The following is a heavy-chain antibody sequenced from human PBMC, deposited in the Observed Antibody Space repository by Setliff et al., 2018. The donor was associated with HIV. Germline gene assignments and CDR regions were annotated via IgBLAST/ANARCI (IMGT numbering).Heavy chain of an antibody. CDR3: ASGSHGEGATDY. CDR1: GGTFSSYA. Sequence: SVKVSCKASGGTFSSYAISWVRQAPGQGLEWMGGIIPIFGTANYAQKFQGRVTITADESTNTAYMELSSLRPEDTAVYYCASGSHGEGATDYWGRGTLVTVSS. V-gene: IGHV1-69*13. D-gene: IGHD1-26*01. CDR2: IIPIFGTA. J-gene: IGHJ4*02.